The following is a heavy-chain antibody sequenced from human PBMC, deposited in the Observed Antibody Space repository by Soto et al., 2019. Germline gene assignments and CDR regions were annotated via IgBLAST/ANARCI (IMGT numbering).Heavy chain of an antibody. Sequence: PGGSLRLSCAASGFTFGASNLQWVRQASGKGLEWLGRIGSKGETYATTYAASVKGRFTISRDDSKKTAYLQMNNLESEDTAVNFFSRTASVWFFTWGRETLLPLSS. CDR3: SRTASVWFFT. D-gene: IGHD3-16*01. CDR2: IGSKGETYAT. V-gene: IGHV3-73*01. CDR1: GFTFGASN. J-gene: IGHJ4*02.